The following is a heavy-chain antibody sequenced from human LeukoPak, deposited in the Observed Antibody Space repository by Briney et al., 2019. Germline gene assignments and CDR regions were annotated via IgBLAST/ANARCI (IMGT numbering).Heavy chain of an antibody. CDR3: AYSGSNYPDY. J-gene: IGHJ4*02. CDR1: GRSFSGYY. Sequence: TSETLSLTCAVYGRSFSGYYWSWIRQPPGKGLEWIGEINHSGSTNYNPSLKSRVTISVDTSKNQLSLKVNSVTAADTAVYYCAYSGSNYPDYWGQGTLVTVSS. V-gene: IGHV4-34*01. CDR2: INHSGST. D-gene: IGHD1-26*01.